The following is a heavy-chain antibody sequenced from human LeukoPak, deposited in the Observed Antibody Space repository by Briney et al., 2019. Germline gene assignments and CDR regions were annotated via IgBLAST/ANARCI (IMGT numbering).Heavy chain of an antibody. CDR3: AKGRTYYYDSSA. D-gene: IGHD3-22*01. CDR2: ISGSGGST. Sequence: GGSLRLSCAASGFTFSNAWMSWVRQAPGKGLEWVSAISGSGGSTYYADSVKGRFTISRDNSKNTLYLQMNSLRAEDTAVYYCAKGRTYYYDSSAWGQGTLVTVSS. V-gene: IGHV3-23*01. J-gene: IGHJ4*02. CDR1: GFTFSNAW.